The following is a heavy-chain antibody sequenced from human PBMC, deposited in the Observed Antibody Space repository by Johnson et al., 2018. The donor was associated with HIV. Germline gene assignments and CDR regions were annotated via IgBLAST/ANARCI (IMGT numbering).Heavy chain of an antibody. Sequence: VQLVESGGGLVQPGASLRLSCAASGFIFHEYGMTWVRQAPGKGLEWVSGINWNGGSTGYADSVKCRFTISRDNAKNSLYLEMNSLRAEDTVLYYCARPLTGYSSGWDTGAGAFDIWGQGTMVTVPS. CDR1: GFIFHEYG. J-gene: IGHJ3*02. V-gene: IGHV3-20*04. CDR3: ARPLTGYSSGWDTGAGAFDI. D-gene: IGHD6-19*01. CDR2: INWNGGST.